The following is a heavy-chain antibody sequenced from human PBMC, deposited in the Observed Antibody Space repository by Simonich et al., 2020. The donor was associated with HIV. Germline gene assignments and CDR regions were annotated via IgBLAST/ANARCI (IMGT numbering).Heavy chain of an antibody. CDR1: GGSFSDYY. CDR2: INHKGRT. D-gene: IGHD1-1*01. Sequence: QVQLQQWGAGLLKPSETLSLTCTVYGGSFSDYYWSWIRQPPGKGLEWIGEINHKGRTNYNPSLMSRVSISIDTSKNQFSLKLSSVTAADTAVYYCARGGGNPNYWGQGTLVTVSS. J-gene: IGHJ4*02. CDR3: ARGGGNPNY. V-gene: IGHV4-34*01.